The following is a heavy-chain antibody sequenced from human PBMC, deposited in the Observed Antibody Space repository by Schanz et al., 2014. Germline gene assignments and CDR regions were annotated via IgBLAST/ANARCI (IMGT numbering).Heavy chain of an antibody. CDR2: ISYDGSSK. CDR3: ARQPGRITVSGVVSNWFDP. Sequence: VQLVESGGGVVQPGRSLRLSCAASGFTFRSYGMHWVRQAPGKGLEWVALISYDGSSKNHADSVQGRFTISRDNSKNALYLQMDSLRAEDTAVYYCARQPGRITVSGVVSNWFDPWGQGTLVTVSS. D-gene: IGHD3-3*01. J-gene: IGHJ5*02. CDR1: GFTFRSYG. V-gene: IGHV3-33*01.